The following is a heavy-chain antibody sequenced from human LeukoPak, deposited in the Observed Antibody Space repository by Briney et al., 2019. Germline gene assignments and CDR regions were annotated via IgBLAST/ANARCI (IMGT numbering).Heavy chain of an antibody. Sequence: GGSLRLSCAASGFTFSSYAMSWVRQAPGKGLEWVSAISGSGGSTYYADSVKGRFTISGDNSKNTLYLQMNSLRAEDTAVYYCAKFGGAGIYDMGYYWGQGTLVTVSS. V-gene: IGHV3-23*01. CDR1: GFTFSSYA. CDR2: ISGSGGST. D-gene: IGHD3-16*01. CDR3: AKFGGAGIYDMGYY. J-gene: IGHJ4*02.